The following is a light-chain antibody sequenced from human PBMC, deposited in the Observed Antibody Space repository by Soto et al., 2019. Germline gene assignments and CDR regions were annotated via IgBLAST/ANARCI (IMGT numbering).Light chain of an antibody. V-gene: IGLV2-8*01. CDR1: SSDVGAYNY. CDR3: TSYAGTYSFFYV. Sequence: QSALTQPPSASGSPEQSVTISCTGTSSDVGAYNYVSWYQQLPGKAPKLIIYEVSKRPSGVPDRFSGSKSGNTASLTVSGLQDEDEADYYCTSYAGTYSFFYVFGTGTKLTVL. J-gene: IGLJ1*01. CDR2: EVS.